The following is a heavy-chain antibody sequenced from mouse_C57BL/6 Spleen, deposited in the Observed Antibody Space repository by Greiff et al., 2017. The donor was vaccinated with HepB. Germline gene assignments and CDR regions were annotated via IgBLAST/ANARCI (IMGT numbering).Heavy chain of an antibody. Sequence: EVQRVESGGGLVKPGGSLKLSCAASGFTFSDYGMHWVRQAPEKGLEWVAYISSGSSTIYYADTVKGRFTISRDNAKNTLFLQMTSLRSEDTAMYYCARSYYGSGAWFAYWGQGTLVTVSA. CDR2: ISSGSSTI. D-gene: IGHD1-1*01. CDR3: ARSYYGSGAWFAY. J-gene: IGHJ3*01. V-gene: IGHV5-17*01. CDR1: GFTFSDYG.